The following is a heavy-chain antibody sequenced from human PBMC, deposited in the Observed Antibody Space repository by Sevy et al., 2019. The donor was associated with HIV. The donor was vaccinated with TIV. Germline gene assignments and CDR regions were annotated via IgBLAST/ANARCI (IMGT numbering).Heavy chain of an antibody. D-gene: IGHD3-22*01. Sequence: ASGEVSCKVSGYTLTGLSMHWVRQAPGKGLEWMGSFDPEDGEKIYAQSFQGTVTMTEDTSTDTAYMGLSSLRSEDTAVYYCATTKDYYDSSGCPFDYWGQGTQVTVSS. CDR1: GYTLTGLS. V-gene: IGHV1-24*01. CDR2: FDPEDGEK. J-gene: IGHJ4*02. CDR3: ATTKDYYDSSGCPFDY.